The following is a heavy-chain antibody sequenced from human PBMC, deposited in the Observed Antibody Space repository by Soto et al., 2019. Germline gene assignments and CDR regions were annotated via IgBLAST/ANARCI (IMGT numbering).Heavy chain of an antibody. CDR3: ARRDSHSCMAI. CDR2: ISSGSSST. V-gene: IGHV3-48*02. CDR1: GFTFSTYP. J-gene: IGHJ6*02. Sequence: PGGSLRLSCAACGFTFSTYPRKWLRQAPGKGLEWVSYISSGSSSTHYADSVQGRFIVSRDNAKSSLYLEMNNLREDDTAVYYCARRDSHSCMAIWGQGTTVSVSS. D-gene: IGHD4-4*01.